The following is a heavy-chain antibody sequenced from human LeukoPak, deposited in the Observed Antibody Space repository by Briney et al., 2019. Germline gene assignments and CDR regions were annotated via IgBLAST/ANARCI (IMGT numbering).Heavy chain of an antibody. V-gene: IGHV3-48*02. J-gene: IGHJ4*01. Sequence: GGSLRLTCAASGFTFSGYGINWVRLAPGKGLEWVSMISNGNTEHYADSVKGRFTVSRDNARNSAYLQMNSLRDEDTAMYYCARDYGYCRGNTCYASFDYWGHGTLVTVSS. CDR2: ISNGNTE. CDR3: ARDYGYCRGNTCYASFDY. CDR1: GFTFSGYG. D-gene: IGHD2-2*01.